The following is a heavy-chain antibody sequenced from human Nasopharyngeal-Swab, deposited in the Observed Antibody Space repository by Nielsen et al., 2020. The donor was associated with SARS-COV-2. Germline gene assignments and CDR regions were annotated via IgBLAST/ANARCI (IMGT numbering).Heavy chain of an antibody. J-gene: IGHJ6*02. CDR2: ISSSSSTT. CDR3: ASEGFRYDSSGYYHYYYYGMDV. D-gene: IGHD3-22*01. Sequence: GESLKISCAASGFTFSSYSMNWVRQAPGKGLEWVSYISSSSSTTYYADSVKGRFTISRDNSKNTLYLQMNSLRAEDTAVYYCASEGFRYDSSGYYHYYYYGMDVWGQGTTVTVSS. V-gene: IGHV3-48*01. CDR1: GFTFSSYS.